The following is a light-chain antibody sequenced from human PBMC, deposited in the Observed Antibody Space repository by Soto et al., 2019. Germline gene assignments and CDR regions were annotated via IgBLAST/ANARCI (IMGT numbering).Light chain of an antibody. CDR3: QSYDNNSDYV. J-gene: IGLJ1*01. CDR1: NSNIGAHYE. V-gene: IGLV1-40*01. Sequence: QSVLTQPPSVSAAPGQRVTISCNGSNSNIGAHYEVHWYQQFPGTAPKLLISNNTNRPSGVPDRFSGSRSGTSASLAITGLQSEDEADYYCQSYDNNSDYVFGTGTQLTVL. CDR2: NNT.